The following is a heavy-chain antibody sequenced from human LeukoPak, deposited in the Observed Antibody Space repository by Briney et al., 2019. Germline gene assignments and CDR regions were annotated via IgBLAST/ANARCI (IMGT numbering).Heavy chain of an antibody. Sequence: PXETLSLTCAVYGGSFSGYYWSWIRQPPGKGLEWIGEINHSGSTNYNPSLKSRVTISVDTSKNQFSLKLSSVTAADTAVYYCARGEVVVVAANGLVFDYWGQGTLVTVSS. CDR2: INHSGST. D-gene: IGHD2-15*01. CDR1: GGSFSGYY. V-gene: IGHV4-34*01. CDR3: ARGEVVVVAANGLVFDY. J-gene: IGHJ4*02.